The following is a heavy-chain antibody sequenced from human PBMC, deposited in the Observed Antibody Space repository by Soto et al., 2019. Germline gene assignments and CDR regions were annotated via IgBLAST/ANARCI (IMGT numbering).Heavy chain of an antibody. CDR2: IWSDGSNK. CDR3: ARQVVVVVASSADAFDI. Sequence: GGPKRLSCSASGFNFSSYGMHWVRQDTGKGLEWVAVIWSDGSNKYYADSVKGRFTISRDNSKNTLYLQMNSLRAEDTAVYYCARQVVVVVASSADAFDIWVQGTMVTVSS. CDR1: GFNFSSYG. V-gene: IGHV3-33*01. D-gene: IGHD2-15*01. J-gene: IGHJ3*02.